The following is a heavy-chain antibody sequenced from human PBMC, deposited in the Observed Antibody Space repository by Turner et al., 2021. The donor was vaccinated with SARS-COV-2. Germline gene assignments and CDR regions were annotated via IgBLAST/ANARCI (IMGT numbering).Heavy chain of an antibody. CDR2: IYSDGST. D-gene: IGHD6-13*01. Sequence: EVQLVESGGGLNQPGGSLRLACSAFRHHVAVNYLAWVRRAPGKGLECAAVIYSDGSTFYADSVKGRFAVSRDTSRNVLYLQMSSLTVDDTAVYFCARGYGSNWYRGYGLDVWGRGTTVTVSS. CDR1: RHHVAVNY. J-gene: IGHJ6*02. V-gene: IGHV3-53*01. CDR3: ARGYGSNWYRGYGLDV.